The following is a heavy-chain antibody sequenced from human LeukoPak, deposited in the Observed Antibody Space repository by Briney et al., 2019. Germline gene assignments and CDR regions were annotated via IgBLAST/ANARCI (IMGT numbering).Heavy chain of an antibody. CDR3: ARGFQQLATYFDY. Sequence: SETLSLTCAVYGGSFSGYYWSWIRQPPGKGLEWIGEINHSESTNYNPSLRSRVTISVDTSKNQFSLKLSSVTAADTAVYYCARGFQQLATYFDYWGQGTLVTVSS. CDR1: GGSFSGYY. J-gene: IGHJ4*02. CDR2: INHSEST. V-gene: IGHV4-34*01. D-gene: IGHD6-13*01.